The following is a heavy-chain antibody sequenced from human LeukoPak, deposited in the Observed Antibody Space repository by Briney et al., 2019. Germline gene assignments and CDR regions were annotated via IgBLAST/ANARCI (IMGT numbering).Heavy chain of an antibody. V-gene: IGHV3-23*01. CDR3: AKSLNVIWRHLDY. CDR1: GFTFSSYA. Sequence: PGGSLRLSCAASGFTFSSYAMSWVRQAPGKGLEWVSAISGSGGSTYYADSVKGRFTISRDNSKNTPYLQMNSLRAEDTAVYYCAKSLNVIWRHLDYWGQGTLVTVSS. D-gene: IGHD2/OR15-2a*01. CDR2: ISGSGGST. J-gene: IGHJ4*02.